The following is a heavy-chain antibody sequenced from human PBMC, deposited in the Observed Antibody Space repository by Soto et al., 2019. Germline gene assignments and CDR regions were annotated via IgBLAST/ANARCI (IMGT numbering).Heavy chain of an antibody. J-gene: IGHJ4*02. V-gene: IGHV1-8*01. Sequence: ASVKVSCKASGYTFTSYDINWVRQATGQGLEWMGWMNPKSGNTGYAQKFQGRVTMTRNTSLSTAYMELSSLRSEDTAVYYCARGLIVATINIDYWGQGTLVTVSS. CDR3: ARGLIVATINIDY. D-gene: IGHD5-12*01. CDR1: GYTFTSYD. CDR2: MNPKSGNT.